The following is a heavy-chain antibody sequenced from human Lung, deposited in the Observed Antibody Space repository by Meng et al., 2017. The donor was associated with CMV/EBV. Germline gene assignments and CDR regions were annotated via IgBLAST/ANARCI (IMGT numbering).Heavy chain of an antibody. V-gene: IGHV1-2*02. CDR1: GYTFTGYY. D-gene: IGHD2-8*01. CDR3: ARDGTEEWWGYYWFDP. J-gene: IGHJ5*02. Sequence: ASXXVSXKASGYTFTGYYMHWVRLAPGKGLEWMGWIKPNSGGTNYVQKFQGRVTMTRDTSISTVYMELSRLKYDDTAVYYCARDGTEEWWGYYWFDPWRQGTLVTVSS. CDR2: IKPNSGGT.